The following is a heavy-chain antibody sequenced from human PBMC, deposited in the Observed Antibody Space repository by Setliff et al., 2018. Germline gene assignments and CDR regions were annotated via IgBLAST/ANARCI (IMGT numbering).Heavy chain of an antibody. CDR2: TYYRSKWYD. CDR3: VRESVRASTTTISKFDF. Sequence: PSQTLSLTCAISGDSVSSNSAAWNWIRQSPSRGLEWLGRTYYRSKWYDDYAVSVKSRITINPDTSKNQFSLQLNSVTPEDTAVYYCVRESVRASTTTISKFDFWGQGTLVTVSS. D-gene: IGHD4-4*01. J-gene: IGHJ4*02. CDR1: GDSVSSNSAA. V-gene: IGHV6-1*01.